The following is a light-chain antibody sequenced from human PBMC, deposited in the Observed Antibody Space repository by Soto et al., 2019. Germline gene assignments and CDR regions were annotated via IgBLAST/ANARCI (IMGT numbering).Light chain of an antibody. J-gene: IGLJ1*01. CDR1: SSDVGGYNY. V-gene: IGLV2-8*01. CDR2: EVS. CDR3: RSYAGSNNYV. Sequence: QSALTQPPSASGSPGQSVTISCTGTSSDVGGYNYVSWCQQHPGKPPKLIIYEVSKRPSGVPDRFFVSKSVNTASLTVSGLQAEDEDDYSCRSYAGSNNYVFGTGTKLTVL.